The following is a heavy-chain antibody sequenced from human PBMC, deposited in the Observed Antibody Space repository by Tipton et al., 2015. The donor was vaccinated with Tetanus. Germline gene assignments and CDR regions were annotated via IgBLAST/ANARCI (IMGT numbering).Heavy chain of an antibody. D-gene: IGHD5-24*01. CDR1: GDSIRSYN. CDR2: IYYRGST. J-gene: IGHJ4*02. V-gene: IGHV4-59*01. CDR3: ARGDGSTLHY. Sequence: TLSLTCIVSGDSIRSYNWNWIRQPPGKGLEWIGYIYYRGSTNYYPSLKSRVTMSVDTSKNQFSLNLSSVTAADTAVYYCARGDGSTLHYWGQGTLVTVSS.